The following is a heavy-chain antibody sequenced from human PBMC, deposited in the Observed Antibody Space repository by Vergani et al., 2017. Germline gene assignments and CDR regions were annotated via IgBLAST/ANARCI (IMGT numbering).Heavy chain of an antibody. J-gene: IGHJ4*02. CDR1: GGSISSGGYY. V-gene: IGHV4-31*03. Sequence: QVQLQESGPGLVKPSQTLSLTCTVSGGSISSGGYYWSWIRQHPGKGLEWIGYIYYSGSTYYNPSLKSRVTISVDTSKNQFSLKLSSVTAADTAVYYCARVPANNWNYVVFNRYFDYWGQGTLVTVSS. CDR2: IYYSGST. D-gene: IGHD1-7*01. CDR3: ARVPANNWNYVVFNRYFDY.